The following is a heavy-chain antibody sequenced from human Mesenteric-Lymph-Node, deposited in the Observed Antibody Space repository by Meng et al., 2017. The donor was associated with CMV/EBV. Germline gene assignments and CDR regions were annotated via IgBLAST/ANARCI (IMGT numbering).Heavy chain of an antibody. Sequence: GESLKISCTASGFTFSTYWMSWVRQAPGKGLEWVAYIRYDGGNMYYADPVKGRFTISRDNSKNTLYLQMKTLRAEDTAVYYCAKESPWSGGSGTYYFDYWGQGTLVTVSS. V-gene: IGHV3-30*02. CDR2: IRYDGGNM. D-gene: IGHD3-10*01. CDR1: GFTFSTYW. CDR3: AKESPWSGGSGTYYFDY. J-gene: IGHJ4*02.